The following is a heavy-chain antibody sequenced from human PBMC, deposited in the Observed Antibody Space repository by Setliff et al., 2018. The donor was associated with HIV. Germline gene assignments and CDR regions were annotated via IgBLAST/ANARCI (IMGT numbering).Heavy chain of an antibody. Sequence: SETLSLTCAVYGGSFSGYYWSWIRQSPEKGLEWIGYTFHTGYTYYNPSLKSRIIISVDLSKNQFSLKLTSVTAADTAVYYCANRLYYYDSSGSLREEGFDPWGQGTLVTVSS. J-gene: IGHJ5*02. V-gene: IGHV4-34*12. CDR2: TFHTGYT. CDR3: ANRLYYYDSSGSLREEGFDP. D-gene: IGHD3-22*01. CDR1: GGSFSGYY.